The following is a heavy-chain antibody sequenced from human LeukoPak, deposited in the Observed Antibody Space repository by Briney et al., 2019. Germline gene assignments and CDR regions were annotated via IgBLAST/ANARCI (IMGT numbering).Heavy chain of an antibody. CDR2: ISYDGSNK. J-gene: IGHJ6*02. Sequence: GRSLRLSCAASGFTFSSYAMHWVRQAPGKGLEWVAVISYDGSNKYYADSVKGRFTISRDNSKNTLYLQMNSLRAEDTAVYYCAREAPSPYYYYGMDVWAKGPRSPSP. CDR1: GFTFSSYA. V-gene: IGHV3-30-3*01. CDR3: AREAPSPYYYYGMDV.